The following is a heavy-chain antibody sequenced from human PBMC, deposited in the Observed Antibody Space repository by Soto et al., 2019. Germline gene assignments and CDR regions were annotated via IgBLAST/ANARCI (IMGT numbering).Heavy chain of an antibody. D-gene: IGHD1-20*01. V-gene: IGHV4-59*08. Sequence: PSETLSLTCTVSGGSISDSYWSWIRQPPGKGLEYIGFIYYSWNTNYTNYNPSLKSRVSISVAASKNQFSLRLTSVTAADAAIYYCARPTYDWNDGAVPFYYHYMDVWGKGTTVTVSS. CDR1: GGSISDSY. CDR2: IYYSWNTNYT. J-gene: IGHJ6*03. CDR3: ARPTYDWNDGAVPFYYHYMDV.